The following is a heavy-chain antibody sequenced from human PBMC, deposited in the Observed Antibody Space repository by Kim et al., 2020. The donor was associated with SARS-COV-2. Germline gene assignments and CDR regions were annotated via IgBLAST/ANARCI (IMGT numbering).Heavy chain of an antibody. V-gene: IGHV3-30*02. CDR3: AKGYSYAVRDAFDI. Sequence: SGKGRFTISRDNAQKTLYLQMNSLRAEDTAVYYCAKGYSYAVRDAFDIWGQGTMVTVSS. D-gene: IGHD5-18*01. J-gene: IGHJ3*02.